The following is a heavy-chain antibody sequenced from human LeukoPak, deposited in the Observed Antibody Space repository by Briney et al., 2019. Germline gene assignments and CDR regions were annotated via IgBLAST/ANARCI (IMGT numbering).Heavy chain of an antibody. CDR2: MNPNSGNT. CDR3: ARGRTVTTPLLYYYYYMDV. D-gene: IGHD4-11*01. Sequence: GASVKVSCKASGYTFTSYDINWVRQATGQGLEWMRWMNPNSGNTGYAQKFQGRVTMTRNTSISTAYMELSSLRSEDTAVYYCARGRTVTTPLLYYYYYMDVWGKGTTVTVSS. CDR1: GYTFTSYD. J-gene: IGHJ6*03. V-gene: IGHV1-8*01.